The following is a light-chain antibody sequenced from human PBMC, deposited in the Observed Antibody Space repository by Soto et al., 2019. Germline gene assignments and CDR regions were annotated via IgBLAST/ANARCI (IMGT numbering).Light chain of an antibody. CDR1: QSVSSNF. V-gene: IGKV3-20*01. J-gene: IGKJ2*02. Sequence: EIVLTQSPGTLSLSPGERATLSCRASQSVSSNFLAWYQHKPGQAPRLLIYDVSSRATGIPDRFSGSGSGTDFTLTISRVEPEDFAVYYCQQYGSSPGTFGQGTNLEIK. CDR3: QQYGSSPGT. CDR2: DVS.